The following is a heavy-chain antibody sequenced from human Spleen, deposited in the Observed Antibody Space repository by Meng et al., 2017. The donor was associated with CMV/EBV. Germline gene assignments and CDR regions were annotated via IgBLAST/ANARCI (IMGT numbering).Heavy chain of an antibody. J-gene: IGHJ5*02. CDR1: GGSINRGGYY. V-gene: IGHV4-31*03. CDR3: ARAPEGTWFDP. D-gene: IGHD1-14*01. Sequence: TCTGSGGSINRGGYYWTWIRQNPGKGLEWIGYIDYTGSIFYNPSLKSRVIISMDTSKNQFSLNLNSVTAADTAVFYCARAPEGTWFDPWGQGTLVTVSS. CDR2: IDYTGSI.